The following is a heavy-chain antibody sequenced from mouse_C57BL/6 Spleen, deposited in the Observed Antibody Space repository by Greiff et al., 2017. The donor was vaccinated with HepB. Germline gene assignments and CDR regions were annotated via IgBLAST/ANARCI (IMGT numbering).Heavy chain of an antibody. CDR3: ARGGFSGSRDWYFDV. J-gene: IGHJ1*03. D-gene: IGHD1-1*01. Sequence: EVQLQQSVAELVRPGASVKLSCTASGFNIKNTYMHWVKQRPEQGLEWIGRIDPANGNTNYAPKFQGKATITADTSSNTAYLQLSSLTSEDTAIYYCARGGFSGSRDWYFDVWGTGTTVTVSS. CDR1: GFNIKNTY. CDR2: IDPANGNT. V-gene: IGHV14-3*01.